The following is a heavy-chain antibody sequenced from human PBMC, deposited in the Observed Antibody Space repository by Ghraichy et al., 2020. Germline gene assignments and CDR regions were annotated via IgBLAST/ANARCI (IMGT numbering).Heavy chain of an antibody. CDR2: IWYDGSNK. CDR3: ARGGSSWYVTYYGMDV. CDR1: GFTFSSYG. D-gene: IGHD6-13*01. Sequence: LNISCAASGFTFSSYGMHWVRQAPGKGLEWVAVIWYDGSNKYYADSVKGRFTISRDNSKNTLYLQMNSLRAEDTAVYYCARGGSSWYVTYYGMDVWGQGTTVTVSS. V-gene: IGHV3-33*01. J-gene: IGHJ6*02.